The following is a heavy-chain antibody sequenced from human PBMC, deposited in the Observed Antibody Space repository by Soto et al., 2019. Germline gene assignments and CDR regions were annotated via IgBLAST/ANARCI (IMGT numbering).Heavy chain of an antibody. CDR2: INPSGGSR. V-gene: IGHV1-46*03. CDR3: ARAVHIKLIAVAGGGVGY. D-gene: IGHD6-19*01. Sequence: ASVKVSCKASGYTFPSYYMHLVRQAPGQGLEWMGIINPSGGSRSYAQKFQGRATMTRDTSTSTVYMELSILRSEDTAVYYCARAVHIKLIAVAGGGVGYWGQGTLVTVSS. CDR1: GYTFPSYY. J-gene: IGHJ4*02.